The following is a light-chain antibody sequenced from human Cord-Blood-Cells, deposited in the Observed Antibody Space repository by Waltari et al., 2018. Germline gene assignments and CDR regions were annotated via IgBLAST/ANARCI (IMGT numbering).Light chain of an antibody. CDR2: LGS. CDR1: QSLLHSNGYNY. Sequence: VMTQSPLSLPVTPGEPDSISCRSSQSLLHSNGYNYLDWYLQKPGQSPQLLIYLGSNRASGVPDRFSGSGSGTDFTLKISRVEAEDVGVYYCMQALQTPRTFGQGTKVEIK. CDR3: MQALQTPRT. J-gene: IGKJ1*01. V-gene: IGKV2-28*01.